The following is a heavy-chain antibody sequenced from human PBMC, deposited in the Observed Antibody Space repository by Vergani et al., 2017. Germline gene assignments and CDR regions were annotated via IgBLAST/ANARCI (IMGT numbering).Heavy chain of an antibody. V-gene: IGHV3-23*01. CDR2: VSGRSATP. D-gene: IGHD6-19*01. J-gene: IGHJ4*02. Sequence: EVQLLESGGGLVQPGGSLRLSCEASGFSFPGYAMSWVRQAPGKGLGWVSSVSGRSATPSYADSVKGRLIISRDNSKNTLHLPMNSLRAGDASVYYCTKGSRWYTDYFFGYWGQGTLATVSS. CDR3: TKGSRWYTDYFFGY. CDR1: GFSFPGYA.